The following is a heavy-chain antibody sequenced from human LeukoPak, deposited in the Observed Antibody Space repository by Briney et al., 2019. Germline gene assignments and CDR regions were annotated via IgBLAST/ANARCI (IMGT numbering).Heavy chain of an antibody. V-gene: IGHV4-34*01. CDR1: GGSFSGYY. CDR3: ARGRRVATPGTWFDP. D-gene: IGHD5-12*01. Sequence: SETLSLTCAVHGGSFSGYYWSWIRQPPGKGLEWIGEINHSGSTNYNPSLKSRVTISVDTSKNQFSLKLSSVTAADTAVYYCARGRRVATPGTWFDPWGQGTLVTVSS. J-gene: IGHJ5*02. CDR2: INHSGST.